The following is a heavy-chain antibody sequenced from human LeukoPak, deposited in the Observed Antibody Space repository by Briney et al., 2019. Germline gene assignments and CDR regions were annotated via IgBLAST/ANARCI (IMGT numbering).Heavy chain of an antibody. V-gene: IGHV4-38-2*02. Sequence: PSETLSLTCTVSGYSIGSGYYWGWIRQPPGKGLEWIGEINHSGSTNYNPSLKSRVTISVDTSKNQFSLKLSSVTAADTAVYYCARGRGYSYGYAYYYYYMDVWGKGTTVTVSS. CDR2: INHSGST. D-gene: IGHD5-18*01. CDR3: ARGRGYSYGYAYYYYYMDV. J-gene: IGHJ6*03. CDR1: GYSIGSGYY.